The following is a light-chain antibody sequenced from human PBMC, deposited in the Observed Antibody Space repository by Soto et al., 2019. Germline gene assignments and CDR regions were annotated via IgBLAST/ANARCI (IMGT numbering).Light chain of an antibody. CDR2: KAS. J-gene: IGKJ1*01. Sequence: DIQMTQSPSTLSASVGDRVTITCRASQSISTWLAWYQQKPGKAPKLLIYKASSLEPGVPSRFSGGGSGTEFTLTISSLQPDDFATYYCQHYNSYPWTFGQGTKVQIK. CDR1: QSISTW. V-gene: IGKV1-5*03. CDR3: QHYNSYPWT.